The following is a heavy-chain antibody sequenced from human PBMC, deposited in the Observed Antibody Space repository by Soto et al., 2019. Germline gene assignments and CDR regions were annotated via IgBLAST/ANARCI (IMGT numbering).Heavy chain of an antibody. CDR3: ARLEGLATISYYFDF. V-gene: IGHV4-39*01. Sequence: QLQLQESGPGLVKPSETLSLTCSVSDDSINSDKYYWGWIRQPPGKGLEWIGSIYYRGNAYYNPSLQTRVTISVDKYRSKFSLKLNSVTAADSAVYFCARLEGLATISYYFDFWGPGALVTVSS. CDR2: IYYRGNA. CDR1: DDSINSDKYY. D-gene: IGHD3-9*01. J-gene: IGHJ4*02.